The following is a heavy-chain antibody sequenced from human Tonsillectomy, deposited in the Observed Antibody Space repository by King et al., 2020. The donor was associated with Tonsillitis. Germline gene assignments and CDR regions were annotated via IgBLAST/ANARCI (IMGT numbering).Heavy chain of an antibody. Sequence: QLVQSGAEVKKPGASVKVSCKASGYTFTSYDINWVRQATGQGLEWMEWMNPNSGNTGYAQKFQGRVTMTRNTSISTAYMELSSLRSEDTAVYYCARGRGSRLGYCSSTSCLCDYWGQGTLVTVSS. CDR3: ARGRGSRLGYCSSTSCLCDY. CDR2: MNPNSGNT. D-gene: IGHD2-2*01. V-gene: IGHV1-8*01. J-gene: IGHJ4*02. CDR1: GYTFTSYD.